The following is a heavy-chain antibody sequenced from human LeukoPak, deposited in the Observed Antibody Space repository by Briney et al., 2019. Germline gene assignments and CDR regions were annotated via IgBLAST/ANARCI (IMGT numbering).Heavy chain of an antibody. CDR2: ISYDGSNK. CDR1: GFTFSSYG. CDR3: AKDAMIVHAPTDYYYGMDV. V-gene: IGHV3-30*18. Sequence: PGGSLRLSCAASGFTFSSYGMHWVRQAPGKGLEWVALISYDGSNKYYADSVKGRFTISRDNSKNTLYLQMNSLRAEDTAVYYCAKDAMIVHAPTDYYYGMDVWGQGTTVTVSS. J-gene: IGHJ6*02. D-gene: IGHD3-22*01.